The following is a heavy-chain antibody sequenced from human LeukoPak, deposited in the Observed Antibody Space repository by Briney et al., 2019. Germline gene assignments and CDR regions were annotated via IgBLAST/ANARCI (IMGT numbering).Heavy chain of an antibody. Sequence: PHTLSPTCTVSAGSITSHYTSCSRPPPTEGVTCNGYIYYSGSTNYHPSLKSRVTISVDTSKTQFSLKLSSVTAADTAVYYCARGEHIAARPFWFEPWGQGTLVTVSS. CDR1: AGSITSHY. J-gene: IGHJ5*02. CDR2: IYYSGST. V-gene: IGHV4-59*11. D-gene: IGHD6-6*01. CDR3: ARGEHIAARPFWFEP.